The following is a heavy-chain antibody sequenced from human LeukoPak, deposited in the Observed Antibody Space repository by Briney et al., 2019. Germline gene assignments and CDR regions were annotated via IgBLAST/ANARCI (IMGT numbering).Heavy chain of an antibody. Sequence: GGSLRLSCAASGFTFDSYAMSWVRLAPGKGLEWVSSISAGGDRTYFADSVKGRFTISRDNSKNTLYLQMNSLRAEDTAVYYCAKDGLYDSSGYYYPLGYWGPGTLVTVSS. CDR1: GFTFDSYA. D-gene: IGHD3-22*01. CDR3: AKDGLYDSSGYYYPLGY. V-gene: IGHV3-23*01. CDR2: ISAGGDRT. J-gene: IGHJ4*02.